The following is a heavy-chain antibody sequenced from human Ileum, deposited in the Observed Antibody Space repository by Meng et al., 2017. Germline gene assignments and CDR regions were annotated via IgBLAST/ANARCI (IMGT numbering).Heavy chain of an antibody. CDR3: ARSCNVNNCYRGYGPFEN. D-gene: IGHD2-21*02. J-gene: IGHJ4*02. V-gene: IGHV3-7*01. Sequence: GGSLRLSCTASEFTFSTYWMSWVRQAPGKGLEWVATMKHDGSEKYYVDSVRGRFTISRDNGKNSLYLQMNRLRAEDTAVYSCARSCNVNNCYRGYGPFENWGQGTMVTVSS. CDR1: EFTFSTYW. CDR2: MKHDGSEK.